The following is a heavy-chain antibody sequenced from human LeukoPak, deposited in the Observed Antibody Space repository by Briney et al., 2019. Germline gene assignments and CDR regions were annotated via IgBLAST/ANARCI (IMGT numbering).Heavy chain of an antibody. Sequence: SQTLSLTCTVSGGSISSGGYYWSWIRQPPGKGLEWIGYIYHSGSTYYNPSLKSRVTISVDKSKNQFSLKLSSVTAADTAVYYCARRGAYGSGAFDYWGQGTLVTVSS. V-gene: IGHV4-30-2*01. CDR2: IYHSGST. J-gene: IGHJ4*02. D-gene: IGHD3-10*01. CDR3: ARRGAYGSGAFDY. CDR1: GGSISSGGYY.